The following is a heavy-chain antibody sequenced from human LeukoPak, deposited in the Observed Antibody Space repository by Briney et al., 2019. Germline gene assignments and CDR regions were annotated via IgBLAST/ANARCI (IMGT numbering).Heavy chain of an antibody. J-gene: IGHJ4*02. V-gene: IGHV3-7*04. CDR2: IKQDGSEK. CDR1: GFTFSSYW. D-gene: IGHD3-10*01. CDR3: ARAYGSGSYSLSPDY. Sequence: GGSLRLSCAASGFTFSSYWMSWVRQAPGKGLEWVANIKQDGSEKYYVDSVKGRFTISRDNAKNSLYLQMNSLRAEDTAVYYCARAYGSGSYSLSPDYWGQGTLVTVPS.